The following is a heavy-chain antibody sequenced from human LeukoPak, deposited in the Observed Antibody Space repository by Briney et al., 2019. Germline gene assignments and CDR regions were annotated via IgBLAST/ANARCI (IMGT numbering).Heavy chain of an antibody. Sequence: GASVKVSCKASGYTFTSYDINWVRQATGQGLEWMGWMNPNSGNTGYAQKFQGRVTMTRNTSISTACMELSSLRSEDTAVYYCARGHFLGKVPGIAVAGVDYWGQGTLVTVSS. CDR3: ARGHFLGKVPGIAVAGVDY. CDR1: GYTFTSYD. D-gene: IGHD6-19*01. V-gene: IGHV1-8*01. J-gene: IGHJ4*02. CDR2: MNPNSGNT.